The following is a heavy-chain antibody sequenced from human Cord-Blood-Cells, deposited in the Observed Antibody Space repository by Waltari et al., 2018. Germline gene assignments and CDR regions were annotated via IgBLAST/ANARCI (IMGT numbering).Heavy chain of an antibody. V-gene: IGHV1-69*06. Sequence: QVQLVQSGAEVKKPGSSVKVSCKASGGTFSSYAISWVRQAPGQGLEWMGGSIPIFGTANYAQKFQGRCTITADKSTSTANMELSSLRSEDTAVYYCASGSITIFGVVIPFDYWGQGTLVIVSS. D-gene: IGHD3-3*01. CDR3: ASGSITIFGVVIPFDY. J-gene: IGHJ4*02. CDR1: GGTFSSYA. CDR2: SIPIFGTA.